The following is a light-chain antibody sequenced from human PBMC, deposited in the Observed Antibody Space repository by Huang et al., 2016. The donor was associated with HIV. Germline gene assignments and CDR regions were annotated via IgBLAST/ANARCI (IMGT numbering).Light chain of an antibody. Sequence: DIQMTQSPSTLSASVGDRVTITCRASQSISSWLAWYQQKPWKAPKLLIYKASSLESGVPSRVSGSGSGTEFTLTISSLQPDDFATYYCQQYNSYSVTFGQGTKVEIK. CDR1: QSISSW. CDR2: KAS. J-gene: IGKJ1*01. V-gene: IGKV1-5*03. CDR3: QQYNSYSVT.